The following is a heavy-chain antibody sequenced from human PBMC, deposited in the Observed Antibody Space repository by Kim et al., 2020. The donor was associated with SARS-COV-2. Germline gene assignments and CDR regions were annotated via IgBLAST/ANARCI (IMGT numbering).Heavy chain of an antibody. J-gene: IGHJ6*02. V-gene: IGHV4-39*01. Sequence: SETLSLTCTVSGGSISSSSYYWGWIRQPPGKGLEWIGSIYYSGSTYYNPSLKSRVTISVDTSKNQFSLKLSSVTAADTAVYYCARLDSAAGTSLTHYYYYGMDVWGQGTTVTVSS. CDR1: GGSISSSSYY. CDR2: IYYSGST. D-gene: IGHD6-13*01. CDR3: ARLDSAAGTSLTHYYYYGMDV.